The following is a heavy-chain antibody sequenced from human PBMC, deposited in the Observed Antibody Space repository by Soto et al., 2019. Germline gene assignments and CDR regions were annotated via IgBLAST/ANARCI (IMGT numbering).Heavy chain of an antibody. J-gene: IGHJ4*02. CDR1: GGSISSGGYY. Sequence: PSETLSLPCTVSGGSISSGGYYLSWIRQHKGKGLEWIGYIYYSGSTYYNPSLKSRVTISVDKSKNQCSLKLSSVTAAYTAVYYCARTKLGYADSYWGQGTLVTVAS. CDR3: ARTKLGYADSY. CDR2: IYYSGST. D-gene: IGHD5-18*01. V-gene: IGHV4-31*03.